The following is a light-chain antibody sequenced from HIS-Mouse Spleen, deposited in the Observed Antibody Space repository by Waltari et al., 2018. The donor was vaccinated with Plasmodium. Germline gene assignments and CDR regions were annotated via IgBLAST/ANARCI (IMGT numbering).Light chain of an antibody. CDR2: KAA. CDR1: QGISIC. Sequence: DIHMTHSPYTLSASVGDRVTITCRASQGISICVAWCRQEPGKAPKLRIYKAARLESGVASRFSGSGAGTEFTVNISSLQPDDFAAYGCEQYKSDAWTFGQGTKVEIK. J-gene: IGKJ1*01. V-gene: IGKV1-5*03. CDR3: EQYKSDAWT.